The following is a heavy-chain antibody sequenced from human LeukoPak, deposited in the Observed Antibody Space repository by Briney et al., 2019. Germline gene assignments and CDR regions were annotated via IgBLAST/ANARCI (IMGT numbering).Heavy chain of an antibody. Sequence: SETLSLTCAVYGESFSGYYWSWIRQPPGKALEWIGQVNQGGSTNYNPSLKSRVTISVDTSKNQFSLALNSVTAADTAVYYCARPGWFGEPYNGYYFDYWGQGTLVTVSS. V-gene: IGHV4-34*01. D-gene: IGHD3-10*01. CDR2: VNQGGST. CDR3: ARPGWFGEPYNGYYFDY. J-gene: IGHJ4*02. CDR1: GESFSGYY.